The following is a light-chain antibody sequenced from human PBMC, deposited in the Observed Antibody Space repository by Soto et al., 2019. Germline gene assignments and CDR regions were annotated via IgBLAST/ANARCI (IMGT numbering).Light chain of an antibody. CDR1: QSVSSK. Sequence: EIVMTQSPSTLSVSPGERATISCRASQSVSSKLAWYQQKPGQAPRLLIYGASTRATGIPARFSGSRSGTEFTLTISSLQSEDFAVYYCQQYNNWSYTFGQGTKLEIK. J-gene: IGKJ2*01. CDR2: GAS. CDR3: QQYNNWSYT. V-gene: IGKV3-15*01.